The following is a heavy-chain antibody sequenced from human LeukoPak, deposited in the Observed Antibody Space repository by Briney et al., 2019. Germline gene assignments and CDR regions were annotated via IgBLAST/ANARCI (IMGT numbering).Heavy chain of an antibody. Sequence: SETLSLTCTVSGGSISSDYWSWIRQPPGKGLEWIGYIYYRGSTNYNPSLKSRVTISVDTSKSQFSLKLSSVTAAYTAVYYCARLSGYSSGHYYSDYWGQGTLVTVSS. CDR1: GGSISSDY. CDR3: ARLSGYSSGHYYSDY. V-gene: IGHV4-59*01. CDR2: IYYRGST. D-gene: IGHD3-22*01. J-gene: IGHJ4*02.